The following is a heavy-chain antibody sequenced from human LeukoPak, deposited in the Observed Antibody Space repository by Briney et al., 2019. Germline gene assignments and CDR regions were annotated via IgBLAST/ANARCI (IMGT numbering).Heavy chain of an antibody. CDR2: INHSGST. Sequence: SETLSLTCAVYGGSFSGYYWSWIRQPPGKGLEWIREINHSGSTNYNPSLKSRVTISVDTSKNQFSLKLSSVTAADTAVYYCARGLRSSWLLNWFDPWGQGTLVTVSS. J-gene: IGHJ5*02. D-gene: IGHD6-13*01. CDR3: ARGLRSSWLLNWFDP. V-gene: IGHV4-34*01. CDR1: GGSFSGYY.